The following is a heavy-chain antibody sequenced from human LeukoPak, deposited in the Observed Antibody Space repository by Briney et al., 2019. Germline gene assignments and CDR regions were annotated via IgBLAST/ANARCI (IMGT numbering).Heavy chain of an antibody. CDR3: ASHSGVVQTAS. J-gene: IGHJ4*02. CDR1: GFTFSSYS. D-gene: IGHD2-15*01. V-gene: IGHV3-21*01. CDR2: ISSSSSYI. Sequence: GGSLRLSCAASGFTFSSYSMNWVRQAPGKGLEWVSSISSSSSYIYYADSVKGRFTISRGNAKNSLYLKMNSLRAEDTAVYYCASHSGVVQTASWGQGTLVTVSS.